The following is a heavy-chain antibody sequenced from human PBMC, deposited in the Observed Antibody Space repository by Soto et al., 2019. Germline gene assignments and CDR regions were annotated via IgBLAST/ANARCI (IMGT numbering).Heavy chain of an antibody. J-gene: IGHJ4*02. CDR3: ARDSGHGYGY. Sequence: GASVKVSCKASGYTFTNYGISRVRQAPGQGLEWMGWISAYNGNTNYEQKFKGRVTMTTDTTTSTAYMELRSLRSDDTAVYYCARDSGHGYGYWGQGNVVNVSS. CDR1: GYTFTNYG. V-gene: IGHV1-18*01. CDR2: ISAYNGNT. D-gene: IGHD5-18*01.